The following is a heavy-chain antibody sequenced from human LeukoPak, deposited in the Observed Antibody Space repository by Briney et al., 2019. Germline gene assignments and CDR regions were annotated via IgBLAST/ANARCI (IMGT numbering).Heavy chain of an antibody. CDR2: IKQDGSEK. J-gene: IGHJ4*02. CDR3: AKQGDYGDFEVDY. V-gene: IGHV3-7*03. D-gene: IGHD4-17*01. Sequence: GGSLRLSCAASGFTFSSYWMSWVRQAPGKGLEWVANIKQDGSEKYYVDSVKGRFTISRDNAKNSLYLQMNSLRAEDTAVYYCAKQGDYGDFEVDYWGQGTLVTVSS. CDR1: GFTFSSYW.